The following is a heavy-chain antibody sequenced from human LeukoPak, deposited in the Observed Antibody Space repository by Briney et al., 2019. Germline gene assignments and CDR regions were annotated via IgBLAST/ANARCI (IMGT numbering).Heavy chain of an antibody. CDR1: GGSISSSSYY. J-gene: IGHJ4*02. CDR3: ARVRYCSSTSCYEIDY. V-gene: IGHV4-39*07. D-gene: IGHD2-2*01. Sequence: SETLSLTCTVSGGSISSSSYYWGWIRQPPGKGLEWIGSIYYSGSTYYNPSLKSRVTISVGTSKNQFSLKLSSVTAADTAVYYCARVRYCSSTSCYEIDYWGQGTLVTVSS. CDR2: IYYSGST.